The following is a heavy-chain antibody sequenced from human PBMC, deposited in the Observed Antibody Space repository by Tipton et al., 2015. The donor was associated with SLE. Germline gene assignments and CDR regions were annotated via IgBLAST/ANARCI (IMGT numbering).Heavy chain of an antibody. CDR1: GGSISSYY. V-gene: IGHV4-4*07. D-gene: IGHD3-22*01. J-gene: IGHJ4*02. Sequence: TLSLTCTVSGGSISSYYWSWIRQPAGGGLEWIGRIYTNENTNYNPSLKSRVTMSVDTSQNQFSLKLNSVTAADTAVYYCTRDPYYYDSSGSPYSYWGQGTLVTVSS. CDR3: TRDPYYYDSSGSPYSY. CDR2: IYTNENT.